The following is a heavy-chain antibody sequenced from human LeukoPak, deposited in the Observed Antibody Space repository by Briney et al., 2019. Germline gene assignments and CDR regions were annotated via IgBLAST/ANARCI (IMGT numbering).Heavy chain of an antibody. CDR3: ARYNRRPAYGMGFDP. Sequence: PSETLSLTCTVSGGFISSSSYYWGWIRQPPGKGLEWIGSIYYSGSTYYNPSLKSRVTISVDTSKNQFSLKLSSVTAADTAVYYCARYNRRPAYGMGFDPWGQGTLVTVSS. CDR1: GGFISSSSYY. J-gene: IGHJ5*02. V-gene: IGHV4-39*01. D-gene: IGHD1-14*01. CDR2: IYYSGST.